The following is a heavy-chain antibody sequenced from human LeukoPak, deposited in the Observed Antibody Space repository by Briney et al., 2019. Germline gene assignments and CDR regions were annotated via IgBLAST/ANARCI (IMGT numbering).Heavy chain of an antibody. V-gene: IGHV3-23*01. CDR3: AKGGYTTPFDH. CDR1: GFTFSDYS. Sequence: GGSLRLSCAASGFTFSDYSMTWVRQAPGKGLEWVSTIRADGSSTYYGDSVKGRFTISRDNSKTTLYLQMNGLRAEDTALYYCAKGGYTTPFDHWGQGTLVTVSS. CDR2: IRADGSST. J-gene: IGHJ4*02. D-gene: IGHD2-2*02.